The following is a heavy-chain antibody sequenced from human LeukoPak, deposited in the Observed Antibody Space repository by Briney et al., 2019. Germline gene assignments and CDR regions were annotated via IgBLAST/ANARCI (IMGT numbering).Heavy chain of an antibody. CDR1: GFTFSSYG. Sequence: PPGGSLRLSCAASGFTFSSYGMHWVRQAPGKGLEWVAVIWYDGSNKYYADSVKGRFTISRDNSKNTLYLQMNSLRAEDTAVYYCAREGRNDGLAFDYWGQGTLVTVSS. CDR2: IWYDGSNK. D-gene: IGHD1-1*01. CDR3: AREGRNDGLAFDY. J-gene: IGHJ4*02. V-gene: IGHV3-33*01.